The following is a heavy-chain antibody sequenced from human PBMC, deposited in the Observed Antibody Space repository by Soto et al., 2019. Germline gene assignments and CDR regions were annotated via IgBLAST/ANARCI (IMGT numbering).Heavy chain of an antibody. V-gene: IGHV3-74*01. CDR1: GFTFSSYW. J-gene: IGHJ6*02. D-gene: IGHD6-19*01. Sequence: GGSLRLSCAASGFTFSSYWMHWVRQAPGKGLVWVSIINSDGSSTSDADSVKGRFTISRDNAKNTLYLQMNRLRAEDTAGYYCARGLAGYYYGMDVWGQGTTVTVSS. CDR3: ARGLAGYYYGMDV. CDR2: INSDGSST.